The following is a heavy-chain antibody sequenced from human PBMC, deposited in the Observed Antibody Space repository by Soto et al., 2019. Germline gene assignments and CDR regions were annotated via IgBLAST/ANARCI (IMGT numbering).Heavy chain of an antibody. J-gene: IGHJ4*02. CDR3: ARVSSGGEFFDY. D-gene: IGHD3-10*01. CDR1: GGSISSGGYS. V-gene: IGHV4-30-2*01. CDR2: IYHSGNT. Sequence: QLQLQESGSGLVKPSQTLSLTYGVSGGSISSGGYSWSWIRQPPGKGLEWIGYIYHSGNTYYNPSLKSRVTISVDRSKNQFSLKLSSVTAADTAVYYCARVSSGGEFFDYWGQGTLVTVSS.